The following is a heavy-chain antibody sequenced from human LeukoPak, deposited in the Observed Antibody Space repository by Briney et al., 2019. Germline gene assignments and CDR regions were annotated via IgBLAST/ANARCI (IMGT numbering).Heavy chain of an antibody. CDR3: ARLSASQMAYGYFDL. Sequence: SETLSLTCTVSDGSISSYYWSWIRQPPGKGLEWIGYIYTSGNTNYNPSLKSRVTISVDTSKNQFSLKLSSVTAADTAVYYCARLSASQMAYGYFDLWGRGTLVTVSS. V-gene: IGHV4-4*09. D-gene: IGHD2-8*01. J-gene: IGHJ2*01. CDR2: IYTSGNT. CDR1: DGSISSYY.